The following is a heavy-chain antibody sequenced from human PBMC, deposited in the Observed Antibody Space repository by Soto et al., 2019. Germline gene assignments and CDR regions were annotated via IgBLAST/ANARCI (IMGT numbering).Heavy chain of an antibody. CDR2: IWYDGSNK. Sequence: QVQLVESGGGVVQPGRSLRLSCAASGFTFSSCGMHWVRQAPGKGLEWVAVIWYDGSNKYYADSVKGRFTISRDNSKNTLYLQMNSLRAEDTAVYYCARAEYCSGGSCYTGGGYFQHWGQGTLVTVSS. CDR1: GFTFSSCG. D-gene: IGHD2-15*01. J-gene: IGHJ1*01. V-gene: IGHV3-33*01. CDR3: ARAEYCSGGSCYTGGGYFQH.